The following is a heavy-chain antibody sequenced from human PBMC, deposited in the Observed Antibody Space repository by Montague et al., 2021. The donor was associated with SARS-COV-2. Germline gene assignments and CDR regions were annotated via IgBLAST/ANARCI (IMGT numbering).Heavy chain of an antibody. CDR1: EDSISNW. CDR2: IFRSGDS. J-gene: IGHJ4*02. CDR3: VRGGTMTVVVFDY. V-gene: IGHV4-4*02. Sequence: SETLSLTCTVSEDSISNWWTWVRQSPGRGLEWIGEIFRSGDSNXXPSLXSRVTMSVDMSRNQFSLSLSNVTAADTAIYYCVRGGTMTVVVFDYWGQGTLVTVSS. D-gene: IGHD3-22*01.